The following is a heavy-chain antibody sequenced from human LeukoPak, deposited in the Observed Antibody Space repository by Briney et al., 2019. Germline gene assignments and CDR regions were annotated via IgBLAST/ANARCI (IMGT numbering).Heavy chain of an antibody. CDR1: GGSISSYY. CDR2: IYYSGST. V-gene: IGHV4-59*01. Sequence: SETLSLTCTVSGGSISSYYWSWMRQPPGKGLEWIGYIYYSGSTNYNPSLKSRVTISVDTSKNQFSLRLSSVTAADTAVYYCARGHSSGWYGLYDYWGQGTLVTVSS. D-gene: IGHD6-19*01. CDR3: ARGHSSGWYGLYDY. J-gene: IGHJ4*02.